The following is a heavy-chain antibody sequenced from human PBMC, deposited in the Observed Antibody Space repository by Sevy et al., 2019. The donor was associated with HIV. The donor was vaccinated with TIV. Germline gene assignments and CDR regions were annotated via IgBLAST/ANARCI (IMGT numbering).Heavy chain of an antibody. Sequence: GGSLRLSCAASGFTFSSYSMNWVRQAPGKGLEWVSYISSSSSTIYYADSVKGRFTISRDNAKNSLYLQMNSLRDEDTAMYYCARNHYYGSGSYYDAFDIWGQGTMVTVSS. CDR1: GFTFSSYS. D-gene: IGHD3-10*01. V-gene: IGHV3-48*02. J-gene: IGHJ3*02. CDR3: ARNHYYGSGSYYDAFDI. CDR2: ISSSSSTI.